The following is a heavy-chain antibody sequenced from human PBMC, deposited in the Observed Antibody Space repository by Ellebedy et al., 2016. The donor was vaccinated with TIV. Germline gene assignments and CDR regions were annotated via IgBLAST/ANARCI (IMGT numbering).Heavy chain of an antibody. CDR3: ARDNGFCRGSSCYASFDI. D-gene: IGHD2-2*01. CDR2: IYFSGSA. V-gene: IGHV4-31*03. J-gene: IGHJ3*02. Sequence: SETLSLTXTVSGGSVSSAGYYWSWIRQHPGKGLEWIAYIYFSGSAYYNLSLKSRVTISVDKSKNQFSLKLNSVTAADTAVYYCARDNGFCRGSSCYASFDIWGQGTMVTVSS. CDR1: GGSVSSAGYY.